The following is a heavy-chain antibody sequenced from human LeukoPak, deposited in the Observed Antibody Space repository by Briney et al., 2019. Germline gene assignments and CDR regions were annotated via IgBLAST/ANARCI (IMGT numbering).Heavy chain of an antibody. D-gene: IGHD3-10*01. CDR2: ISGSGGST. CDR3: ARDPYRSGMADY. V-gene: IGHV3-23*01. J-gene: IGHJ4*02. CDR1: GFTFSSYA. Sequence: GGSLRLSCAASGFTFSSYAMSWVHQAPGEGLELVSAISGSGGSTYYADSVKGRFTISRDNAKNSLYLQMNSLRAEDTAVYYCARDPYRSGMADYWGQGTLVTVSS.